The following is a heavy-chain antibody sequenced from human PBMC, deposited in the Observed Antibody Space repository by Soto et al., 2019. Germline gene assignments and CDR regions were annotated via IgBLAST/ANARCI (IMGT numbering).Heavy chain of an antibody. Sequence: SETLSLTCAVSGYSISSSNWWGWIRQPPGKGLEWIGYIYYSGSTYYNPSLKSRVTMSVDTSKNQFSLKLSSVTAVDTAVYYCAIGNSSGWLPWGQGTLVTVSS. D-gene: IGHD6-19*01. CDR3: AIGNSSGWLP. CDR1: GYSISSSNW. V-gene: IGHV4-28*03. CDR2: IYYSGST. J-gene: IGHJ4*02.